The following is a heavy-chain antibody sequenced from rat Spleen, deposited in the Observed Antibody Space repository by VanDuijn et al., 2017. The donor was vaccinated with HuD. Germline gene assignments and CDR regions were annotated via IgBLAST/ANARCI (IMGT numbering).Heavy chain of an antibody. CDR3: ASLYYSGDGAY. V-gene: IGHV5-22*01. J-gene: IGHJ3*01. Sequence: EVQLVESDGGLVQPGGSLKLSCAASGFTFSHYYMAWVRQAPTKGLEWVASIKYEDFTPYYGDSVMGRFTISRDDGESTLYLQMDSLRSEDTASYYCASLYYSGDGAYWGQGTLVTVSS. D-gene: IGHD1-1*01. CDR1: GFTFSHYY. CDR2: IKYEDFTP.